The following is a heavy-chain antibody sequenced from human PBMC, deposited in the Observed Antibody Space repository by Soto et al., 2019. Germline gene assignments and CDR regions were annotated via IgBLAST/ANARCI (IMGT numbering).Heavy chain of an antibody. CDR1: GGSISSSSYY. V-gene: IGHV4-39*01. CDR2: IYYSGST. D-gene: IGHD2-15*01. CDR3: ARRGYCSGGSCYELSYFDY. Sequence: SETLSLTCTVSGGSISSSSYYWGWIRQPPGKGLEWIGSIYYSGSTYYNPSLKSRVTISVDTSKNQFSLKLSSVTAADTAVYYCARRGYCSGGSCYELSYFDYWGQGTLVTVSS. J-gene: IGHJ4*02.